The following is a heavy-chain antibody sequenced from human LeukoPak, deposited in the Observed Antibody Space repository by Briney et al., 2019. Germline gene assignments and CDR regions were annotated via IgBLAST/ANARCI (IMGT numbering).Heavy chain of an antibody. CDR2: IYTSGST. CDR1: GGSISSGSYY. J-gene: IGHJ4*02. Sequence: TSETLSLTCTVSGGSISSGSYYWSWIRQPAGKGLEWIGRIYTSGSTNYNPSLKSRVTISVDTSKNQFSLKLSSVPAADTAVYYCARGLLRYGGSYYDYWGQGTLVTVS. D-gene: IGHD1-26*01. V-gene: IGHV4-61*02. CDR3: ARGLLRYGGSYYDY.